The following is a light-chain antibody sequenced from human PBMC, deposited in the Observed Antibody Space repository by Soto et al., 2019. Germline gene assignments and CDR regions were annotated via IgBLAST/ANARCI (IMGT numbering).Light chain of an antibody. Sequence: EIVLTQSPVTLSLSPGERATLSCRASQSVSSYLAWYQQKPGQAPRLLIYDASNRATGIPARFSGSESGTDFTLTISSLEPEDFAVYYCQQRSNWLWTFGQGTKVDIK. CDR3: QQRSNWLWT. CDR1: QSVSSY. CDR2: DAS. V-gene: IGKV3-11*01. J-gene: IGKJ1*01.